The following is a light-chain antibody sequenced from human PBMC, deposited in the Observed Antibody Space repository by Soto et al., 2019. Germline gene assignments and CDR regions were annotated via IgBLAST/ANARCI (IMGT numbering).Light chain of an antibody. V-gene: IGKV1-9*01. CDR1: QGISSY. Sequence: IQLTQYPSFLSASVGDRVTITCRASQGISSYLAWYQQKPGKAPKLLIYAASTLQSGVPSRFSGSGSGTEFTLTISSLQPEDFATYYCQQLNSYPSITFGQGTRLEIK. CDR3: QQLNSYPSIT. CDR2: AAS. J-gene: IGKJ5*01.